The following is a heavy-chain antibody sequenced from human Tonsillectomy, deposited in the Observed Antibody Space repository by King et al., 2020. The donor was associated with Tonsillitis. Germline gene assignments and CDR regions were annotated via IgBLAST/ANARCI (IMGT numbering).Heavy chain of an antibody. V-gene: IGHV1-2*02. CDR2: INPKSGTT. J-gene: IGHJ4*02. Sequence: VQLVQAGAEVKKPGASVKVSCQASEDTFIDYYFHWVRQAPGQGLEWMGWINPKSGTTWHAQKFQGRVTMTRDTSINTAYMELSRLRSDETAVYYFSRVFDASCYYYSFDSWGQGTLVTVSS. CDR3: SRVFDASCYYYSFDS. CDR1: EDTFIDYY. D-gene: IGHD3-22*01.